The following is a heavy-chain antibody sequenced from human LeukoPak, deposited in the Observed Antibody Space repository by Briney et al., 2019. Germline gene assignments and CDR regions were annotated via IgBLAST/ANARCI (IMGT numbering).Heavy chain of an antibody. D-gene: IGHD5-18*01. CDR3: AKDQLQLRFDY. V-gene: IGHV3-30*18. J-gene: IGHJ4*02. CDR1: GFTFSSYG. CDR2: ISYDGSNK. Sequence: GGSLRLSRAASGFTFSSYGMHWVRQAPGKGLEWVAVISYDGSNKYYADSVKGRFTISRDNSKNTLYLQMDSLRTEDTAVYYCAKDQLQLRFDYWGQGTLVTVSS.